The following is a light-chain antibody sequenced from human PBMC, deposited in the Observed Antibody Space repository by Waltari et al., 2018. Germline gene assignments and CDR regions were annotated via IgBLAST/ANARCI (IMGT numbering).Light chain of an antibody. Sequence: QSILTQPTSVSGAPGQRVTISCTGSSSNIGAGHDVHWYQAFPGTAPNLLIYGNNNRPAGGPDRFSGSKSGSSASLAINGLQAEDEADYYCQSFDSNVRGGVVFGGGTKVTVL. J-gene: IGLJ3*02. V-gene: IGLV1-40*01. CDR3: QSFDSNVRGGVV. CDR1: SSNIGAGHD. CDR2: GNN.